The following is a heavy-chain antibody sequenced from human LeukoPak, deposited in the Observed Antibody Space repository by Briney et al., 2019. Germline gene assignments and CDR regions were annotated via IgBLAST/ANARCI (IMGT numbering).Heavy chain of an antibody. D-gene: IGHD6-6*01. CDR2: INPNSGGT. Sequence: ASVKVSCKASGYTFTGYYMHWVRQAPGQGLEWMGWINPNSGGTNYAQKFQGRVTMTRDTSISTAYMELSRLRSDDTAVYYCARERTAARNWFDPWGQGTLVTVSS. CDR3: ARERTAARNWFDP. CDR1: GYTFTGYY. J-gene: IGHJ5*02. V-gene: IGHV1-2*02.